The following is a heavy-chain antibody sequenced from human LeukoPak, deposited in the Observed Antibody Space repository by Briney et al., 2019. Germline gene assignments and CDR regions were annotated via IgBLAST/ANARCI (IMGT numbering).Heavy chain of an antibody. V-gene: IGHV1-2*02. CDR3: ARLQPLVPVSSYFYHAMDV. J-gene: IGHJ6*02. D-gene: IGHD2-8*02. CDR2: INPNSGGT. CDR1: GYTFTGYY. Sequence: ASVKVSCKASGYTFTGYYMHWVRQAPGQGLEWMGWINPNSGGTNYAQKFQGRVTMTRDTSISTAYMELSRLRSDDTAVYYCARLQPLVPVSSYFYHAMDVWGRGTTVAVSS.